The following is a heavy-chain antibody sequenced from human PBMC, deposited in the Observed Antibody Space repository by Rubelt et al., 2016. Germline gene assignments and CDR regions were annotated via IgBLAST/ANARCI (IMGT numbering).Heavy chain of an antibody. J-gene: IGHJ4*02. CDR1: GGSFSGYY. V-gene: IGHV4-34*01. Sequence: QVQLQQWGAGLLKPSETLSLTCAVYGGSFSGYYWSWIRQPPGKGLEWIGEINHSGSTNYNPAPKSRVPISVDTSKNQVALKLSSVTAADTAVYYCARPLDYWGQGTLVTVSS. CDR2: INHSGST. CDR3: ARPLDY.